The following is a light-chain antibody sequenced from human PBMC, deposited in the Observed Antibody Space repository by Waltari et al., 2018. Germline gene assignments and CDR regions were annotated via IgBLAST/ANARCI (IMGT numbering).Light chain of an antibody. CDR1: PSITTL. V-gene: IGKV3-11*01. CDR3: HQRNIWPPT. Sequence: EIVLTQSPATLSLSPGERATLSCRASPSITTLLAWYQHKRGQAPRLLIFEASKRAPGVPARFSGRGSGTDFTLTISSLEPEDFAIYYCHQRNIWPPTFGPGTKVEMK. CDR2: EAS. J-gene: IGKJ1*01.